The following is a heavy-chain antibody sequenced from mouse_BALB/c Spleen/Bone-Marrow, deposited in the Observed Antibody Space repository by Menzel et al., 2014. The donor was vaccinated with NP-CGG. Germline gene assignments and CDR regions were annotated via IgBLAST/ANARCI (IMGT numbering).Heavy chain of an antibody. Sequence: EVKVEESGGGLVQPGGSLKLSCAASGFDFSRYWMSWVRQAPGKGLEWIGEINPDSSTINYTPSLKDKFIIPRDNAKNTLYLQMSKVRSEDTALYYCARQGYYGKGDYWGQGTTLTVSS. CDR3: ARQGYYGKGDY. V-gene: IGHV4-1*02. CDR1: GFDFSRYW. D-gene: IGHD2-1*01. CDR2: INPDSSTI. J-gene: IGHJ2*01.